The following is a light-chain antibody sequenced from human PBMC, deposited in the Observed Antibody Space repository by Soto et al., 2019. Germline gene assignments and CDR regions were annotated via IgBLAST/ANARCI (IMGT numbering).Light chain of an antibody. CDR1: SSDVGGYNY. V-gene: IGLV2-8*01. J-gene: IGLJ2*01. CDR3: SSYAGSNNLV. CDR2: DVS. Sequence: QSVLTQPASVSGSPGQSITISCTGTSSDVGGYNYVSWYQQHPGKAPKLMIYDVSKRPSGVPDRFSGSKSGNTASLTVSGLQAEDEADYYCSSYAGSNNLVFGGGTQLTVL.